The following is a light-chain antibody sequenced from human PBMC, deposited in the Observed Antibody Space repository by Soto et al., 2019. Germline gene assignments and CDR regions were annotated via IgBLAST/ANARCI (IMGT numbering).Light chain of an antibody. CDR3: NSYAGSNIVV. CDR1: SSEVGGYNY. V-gene: IGLV2-8*01. CDR2: EVI. Sequence: QSALTQPPSASGSPGQSVTISCTGTSSEVGGYNYVSWYQQHPGKAPKLMIYEVIKRPSGVPDRFSGSKSGNTASLTVSGLQAEDEADYYCNSYAGSNIVVFGGGTKLTVL. J-gene: IGLJ2*01.